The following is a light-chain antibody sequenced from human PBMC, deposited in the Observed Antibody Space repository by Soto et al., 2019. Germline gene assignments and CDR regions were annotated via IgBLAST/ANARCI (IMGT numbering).Light chain of an antibody. V-gene: IGKV1-5*03. Sequence: DIQMTQSPSTLSASVGDRVTITCRASQSINNWLAWYQQKPRKAPKLLIYKASILESGDPSRFSGSGSGTEFTLTISSLQPDDFATYYCQQYNRYSWTFGQGTNVEIK. CDR1: QSINNW. J-gene: IGKJ1*01. CDR2: KAS. CDR3: QQYNRYSWT.